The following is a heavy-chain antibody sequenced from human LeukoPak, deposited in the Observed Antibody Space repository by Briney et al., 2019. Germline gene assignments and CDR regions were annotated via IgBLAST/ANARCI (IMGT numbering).Heavy chain of an antibody. J-gene: IGHJ5*02. CDR1: GYSFTSYW. CDR3: ARQGAGKQQLVRWFDP. V-gene: IGHV5-51*01. D-gene: IGHD6-13*01. Sequence: PGESLKISCKDSGYSFTSYWIGWVRQMPGKGLEWMGIIYPGDSDTRYSPSFQGQVTISADKSISTAYLQWSSLKASDTAMYYCARQGAGKQQLVRWFDPWGQGTLVTVSS. CDR2: IYPGDSDT.